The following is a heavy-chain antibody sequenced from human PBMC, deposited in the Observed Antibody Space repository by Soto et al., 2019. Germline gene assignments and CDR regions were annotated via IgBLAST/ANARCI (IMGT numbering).Heavy chain of an antibody. Sequence: QVQLVESGGGVVQPGRSLRLSCAACGFTFSNYGMHWVRKTPGKGLEWVAVISFDGSREFYTDSVRGRFTISRDNFKNPLYLQMNSLKTDDTAMYYCAKAPQCCTIGSHFLDHWFDPWGQGNLVTVSS. CDR3: AKAPQCCTIGSHFLDHWFDP. D-gene: IGHD2-8*01. V-gene: IGHV3-30*18. J-gene: IGHJ5*02. CDR2: ISFDGSRE. CDR1: GFTFSNYG.